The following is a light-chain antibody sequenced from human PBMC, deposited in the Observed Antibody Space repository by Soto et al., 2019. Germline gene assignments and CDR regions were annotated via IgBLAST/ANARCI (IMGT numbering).Light chain of an antibody. J-gene: IGLJ2*01. CDR1: ISDVAGYNY. V-gene: IGLV2-11*01. CDR3: SSYAGSNNLV. CDR2: DVT. Sequence: QSALTQHRSVSGSPGQSVTISCTGTISDVAGYNYVSWYQHHPGKAPKLLISDVTKRPSWVPDRFSGSKSGSTASLTISELQAEDEADYYCSSYAGSNNLVFGGGTKLTVL.